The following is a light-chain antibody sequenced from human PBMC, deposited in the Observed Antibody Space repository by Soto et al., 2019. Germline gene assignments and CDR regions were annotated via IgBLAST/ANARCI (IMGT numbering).Light chain of an antibody. CDR1: SSDVGGYDY. J-gene: IGLJ1*01. Sequence: QSALTQPASVSASPGQSITISCSGSSSDVGGYDYVSWYQQHPGKAPKLMICEVSNRPSGVSDRFSGSKSGNTASLTISGLQADDEADYYCSSYRDTSKLVFGPGTKVTVL. CDR3: SSYRDTSKLV. V-gene: IGLV2-14*01. CDR2: EVS.